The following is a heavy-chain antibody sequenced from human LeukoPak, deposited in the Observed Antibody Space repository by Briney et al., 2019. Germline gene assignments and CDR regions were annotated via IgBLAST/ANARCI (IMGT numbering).Heavy chain of an antibody. CDR2: INSDGSST. D-gene: IGHD1-20*01. V-gene: IGHV3-74*01. Sequence: TGGSLRLSCAASGFTFSSYWMHWVRQAPGKGLVWVSRINSDGSSTSYADSVKGRFTIPRGNAMNTLHLQMNSLRAEDTAVYYCARASITGTTWGQGTLVTVSS. J-gene: IGHJ4*02. CDR3: ARASITGTT. CDR1: GFTFSSYW.